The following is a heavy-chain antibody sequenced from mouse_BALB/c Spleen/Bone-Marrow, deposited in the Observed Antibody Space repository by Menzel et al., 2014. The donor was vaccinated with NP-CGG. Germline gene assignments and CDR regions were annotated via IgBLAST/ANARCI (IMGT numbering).Heavy chain of an antibody. Sequence: VQLQQPGLLQKPGASVKMSCKASGYTFTSYVMHWVKQKPGQGLEWIGYINPYNDGTEYNEKFKGKATLTSDKSSSTAYMELSSLTSEDSAVYYCARGVYYYGSSPYYFDYWGQGTTLTVSS. CDR3: ARGVYYYGSSPYYFDY. CDR2: INPYNDGT. CDR1: GYTFTSYV. J-gene: IGHJ2*01. D-gene: IGHD1-1*01. V-gene: IGHV1-14*01.